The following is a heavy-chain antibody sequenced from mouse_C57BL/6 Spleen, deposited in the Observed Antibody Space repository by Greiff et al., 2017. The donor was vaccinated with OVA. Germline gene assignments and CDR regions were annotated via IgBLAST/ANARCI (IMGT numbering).Heavy chain of an antibody. D-gene: IGHD1-1*01. CDR1: GYTFSSYW. V-gene: IGHV1-82*01. Sequence: VQLQQSGPELVKPGASVKISCKASGYTFSSYWMNWVKQRPGKGLEWIGRIYPGDGDTNYNGKFKGKATLTADKSSSTAYMQRSSLTSEDSAVYFCARKHYGSSWYFGVWGTGTTVTVSS. CDR2: IYPGDGDT. J-gene: IGHJ1*03. CDR3: ARKHYGSSWYFGV.